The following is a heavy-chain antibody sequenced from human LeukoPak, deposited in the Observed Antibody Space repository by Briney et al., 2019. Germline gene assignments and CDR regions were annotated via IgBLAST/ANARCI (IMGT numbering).Heavy chain of an antibody. J-gene: IGHJ4*02. V-gene: IGHV1-18*01. CDR3: ARASSYYYDSNLDY. CDR2: ISAYNGNT. D-gene: IGHD3-22*01. Sequence: GAPVKVSCKASGYTFTSYGISWVRQAPGQGLEWMGWISAYNGNTNYAQKLQGRVTMTTDTSTSTAYMELRSLRSDDTAVYYCARASSYYYDSNLDYWGQGTLVTVSS. CDR1: GYTFTSYG.